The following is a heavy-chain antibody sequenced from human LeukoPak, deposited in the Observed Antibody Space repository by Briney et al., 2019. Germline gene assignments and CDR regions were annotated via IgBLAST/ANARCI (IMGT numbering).Heavy chain of an antibody. CDR1: GGSISSGGYY. V-gene: IGHV4-31*03. D-gene: IGHD3-3*01. CDR3: ARTGLRFLEWYWFDP. Sequence: SETLSLTCTVSGGSISSGGYYWSWIRQHPGKGLEWIGYIYYSGSTYYNPSLKSRVTISVDTSKNQFSLKLSSVTAAGTAVYYCARTGLRFLEWYWFDPWGQGTLVTVSS. CDR2: IYYSGST. J-gene: IGHJ5*02.